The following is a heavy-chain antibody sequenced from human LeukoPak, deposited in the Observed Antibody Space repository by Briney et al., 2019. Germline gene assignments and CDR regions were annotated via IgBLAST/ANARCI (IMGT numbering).Heavy chain of an antibody. CDR2: ISSSSSTI. CDR1: GFTFSDYY. D-gene: IGHD5-12*01. V-gene: IGHV3-11*01. J-gene: IGHJ6*02. CDR3: ARDLDSGRNYYYYGMDV. Sequence: GGSLRLSCAASGFTFSDYYMSWIRQAPGKGLEWVSYISSSSSTIYYADSVKGRFTISRDNAKNSLYLQMNSLRAEDTAVYYCARDLDSGRNYYYYGMDVWGQGTTVTVSS.